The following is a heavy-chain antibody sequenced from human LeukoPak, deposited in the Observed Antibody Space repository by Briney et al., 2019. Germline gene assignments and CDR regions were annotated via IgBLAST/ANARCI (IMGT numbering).Heavy chain of an antibody. CDR3: ARDQHCSSTSCYDY. D-gene: IGHD2-2*01. V-gene: IGHV4-4*02. Sequence: SETLSLTCAVSGGSISSSNWWSWVRQPPGKGLEWIGEIYHSGSTNYNPSLKSRVTISVDKSKNQFSLKLSSVTAADAAVYYCARDQHCSSTSCYDYWGQGTLVTVSS. J-gene: IGHJ4*02. CDR1: GGSISSSNW. CDR2: IYHSGST.